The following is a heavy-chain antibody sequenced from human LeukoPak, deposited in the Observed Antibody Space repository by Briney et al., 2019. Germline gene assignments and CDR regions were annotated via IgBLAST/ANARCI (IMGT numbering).Heavy chain of an antibody. CDR2: IIPIFGTA. V-gene: IGHV1-69*06. J-gene: IGHJ6*04. CDR3: AREGYYGSGSYYYYYYGMDV. CDR1: GGTFSSYA. D-gene: IGHD3-10*01. Sequence: GSSVKVSCKASGGTFSSYAISWVRQAPGQGLEWMGGIIPIFGTANYAQKFQGRVTITADKSTSTAYMELSSLRSEDTAVYYCAREGYYGSGSYYYYYYGMDVWGKGTTVTVSS.